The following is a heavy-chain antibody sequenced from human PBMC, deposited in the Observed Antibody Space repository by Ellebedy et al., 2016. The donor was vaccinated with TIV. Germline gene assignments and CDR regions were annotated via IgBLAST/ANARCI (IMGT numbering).Heavy chain of an antibody. V-gene: IGHV3-33*01. J-gene: IGHJ4*02. CDR3: ARDPSITMIEEEGKFDY. D-gene: IGHD3-22*01. CDR2: ICYDGGNK. CDR1: GFIFSNYG. Sequence: PGGSLRPSCEASGFIFSNYGMHWVRQAPGKGLEWVAFICYDGGNKYYADSVKGRFTIPRDNSKNTQYLQMNNLRAEDTAVYYCARDPSITMIEEEGKFDYWGQGTLVTVSS.